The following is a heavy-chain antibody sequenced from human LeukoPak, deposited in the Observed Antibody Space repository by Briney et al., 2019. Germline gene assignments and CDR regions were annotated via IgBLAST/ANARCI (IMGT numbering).Heavy chain of an antibody. CDR3: ARGRAGDYDSSGYLDY. J-gene: IGHJ4*02. Sequence: GGSLRLSCAASGFTFSDYSMNWVRQAPGKGLEWVSSISSSSTYIYYADSVKGRFTISRDNAKNSLYLQMNSLRAEDTAVYYCARGRAGDYDSSGYLDYWGQGTLVTLSS. D-gene: IGHD3-22*01. V-gene: IGHV3-21*01. CDR2: ISSSSTYI. CDR1: GFTFSDYS.